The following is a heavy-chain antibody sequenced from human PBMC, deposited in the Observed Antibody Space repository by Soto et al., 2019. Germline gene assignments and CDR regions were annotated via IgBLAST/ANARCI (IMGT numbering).Heavy chain of an antibody. CDR3: ARKSRNAFDI. J-gene: IGHJ3*02. Sequence: TLSLTCAVSGDYISTGAYSWSWIRQPPGKGLEWIGYIYPSGSTYYNSSLKSRVSISVDRAENQFSLNLRSATAADTAVYYCARKSRNAFDIWGQGTMVTVSS. CDR1: GDYISTGAYS. CDR2: IYPSGST. V-gene: IGHV4-30-2*01.